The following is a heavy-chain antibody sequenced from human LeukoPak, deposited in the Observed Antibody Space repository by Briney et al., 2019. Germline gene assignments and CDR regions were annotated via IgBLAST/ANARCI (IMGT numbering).Heavy chain of an antibody. Sequence: ETLSLTCTVSGDSISSYYWSWVRQAPGKGLEWVSVIYSGGSTYYADSVKGRFTISRDNSKNTLYLQMNSLRAEGTAVYYCARDSYYYYGMDVWGQGTTVTVSS. CDR2: IYSGGST. CDR1: GDSISSYY. J-gene: IGHJ6*02. CDR3: ARDSYYYYGMDV. V-gene: IGHV3-53*01.